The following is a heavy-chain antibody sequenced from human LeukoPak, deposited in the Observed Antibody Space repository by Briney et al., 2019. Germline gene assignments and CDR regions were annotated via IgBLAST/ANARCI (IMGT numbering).Heavy chain of an antibody. V-gene: IGHV3-48*02. Sequence: GGSLRLSCAASGFTFSSYSMNWVRQAPGRGLEWVSYINTRSSVIHYADSVKGRFSISRDNAKNSLYLQMNSLRDDDTAVYYCAREPPYGDYALDYWGQGTQVTVSS. CDR1: GFTFSSYS. CDR2: INTRSSVI. J-gene: IGHJ4*02. CDR3: AREPPYGDYALDY. D-gene: IGHD4-17*01.